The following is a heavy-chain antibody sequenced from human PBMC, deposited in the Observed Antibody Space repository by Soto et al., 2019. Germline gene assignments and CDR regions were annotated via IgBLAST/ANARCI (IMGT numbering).Heavy chain of an antibody. CDR1: GGSISSGDYY. J-gene: IGHJ4*02. CDR2: IYYSGST. Sequence: QVQLQESGPGLVKPSQTLSLTCTVSGGSISSGDYYWSWIRQPPGKGLEWIGYIYYSGSTYYNPSLKSRVTISVDTSKNQYSLMLSSVTAADTAVYYCAVSTTTVETAFDYWGQGTLVTVSS. CDR3: AVSTTTVETAFDY. V-gene: IGHV4-30-4*01. D-gene: IGHD4-17*01.